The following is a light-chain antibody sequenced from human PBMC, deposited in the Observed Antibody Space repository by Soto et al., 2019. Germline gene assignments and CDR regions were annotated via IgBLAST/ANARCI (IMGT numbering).Light chain of an antibody. CDR3: QQYTNGPYT. Sequence: IVMTQSPATLSVSPGERATLSCRASQSVSNNLAWYQQKPGQAPRLLIYLTSNRATDIPARFSGSGSETEFTLTISSLQSDDSAVYYCQQYTNGPYTFGQGTKLEIK. CDR1: QSVSNN. V-gene: IGKV3-15*01. CDR2: LTS. J-gene: IGKJ2*01.